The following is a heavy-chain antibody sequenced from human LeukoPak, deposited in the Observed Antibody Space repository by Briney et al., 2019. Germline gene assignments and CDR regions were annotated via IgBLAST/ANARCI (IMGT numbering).Heavy chain of an antibody. CDR2: INHSGST. Sequence: SETLSLTCAVYGGSFSGYYWSWIRQPPGKGLEWIGEINHSGSTNYNPSLKSRVTISVDTSKNQFSLKLSSVTAADTAVYYCARINRSGPVRGWFDPWRQGTLVTVSS. V-gene: IGHV4-34*01. D-gene: IGHD6-19*01. CDR3: ARINRSGPVRGWFDP. CDR1: GGSFSGYY. J-gene: IGHJ5*02.